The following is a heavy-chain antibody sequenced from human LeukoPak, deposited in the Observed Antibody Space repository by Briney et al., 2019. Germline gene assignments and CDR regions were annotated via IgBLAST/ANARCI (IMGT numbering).Heavy chain of an antibody. Sequence: GGSLRLSCAASGFTVSSNYMSWVRQAPGKGQEWVSVIYSGGSTYYADSVKGRFTISRDNSKNTLYLQMNSLRAEDTAVYYCARAKLTGAAFDIWGQGTMVTVSS. CDR3: ARAKLTGAAFDI. CDR1: GFTVSSNY. D-gene: IGHD7-27*01. J-gene: IGHJ3*02. V-gene: IGHV3-53*01. CDR2: IYSGGST.